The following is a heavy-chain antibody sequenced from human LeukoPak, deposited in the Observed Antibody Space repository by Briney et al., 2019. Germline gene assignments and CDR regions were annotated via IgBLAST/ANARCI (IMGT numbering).Heavy chain of an antibody. CDR1: GFTVSSSY. CDR2: MYSGGGT. Sequence: PGGSLRLSCAASGFTVSSSYMSWVRQAPGKGLEWVSTMYSGGGTYYGDSVKGRFTISRDSSKSTLYLQMNTLRVEDSAVYFCARDTTMVDWGQGTLVTVSS. CDR3: ARDTTMVD. J-gene: IGHJ4*02. D-gene: IGHD3-10*01. V-gene: IGHV3-53*01.